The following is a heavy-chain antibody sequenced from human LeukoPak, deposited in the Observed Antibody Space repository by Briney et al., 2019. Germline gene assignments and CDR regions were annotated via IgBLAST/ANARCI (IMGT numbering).Heavy chain of an antibody. CDR3: ARRYCSSTSCSYWYFDL. D-gene: IGHD2-2*01. Sequence: ASVKVSCKASGYTFTSYAMHWVRQAPGQRLEWMGWINAGNGNTKYSQKFQGRVTITRDTSASTAYMELSSLRSDDTAVYYCARRYCSSTSCSYWYFDLWGRGTLVTVSS. V-gene: IGHV1-3*01. CDR1: GYTFTSYA. J-gene: IGHJ2*01. CDR2: INAGNGNT.